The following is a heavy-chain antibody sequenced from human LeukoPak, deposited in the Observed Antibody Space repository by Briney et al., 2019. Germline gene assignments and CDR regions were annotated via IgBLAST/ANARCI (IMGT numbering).Heavy chain of an antibody. D-gene: IGHD7-27*01. V-gene: IGHV1-46*04. Sequence: ASVKVSCKASGNVFTAHYMRWVRQAPGQGLEWMGGINFSGGITRYAQNLEGRVTMTRDTSTTTFYMELSSLRYEDTAVYYCARELSGGYFDYWGQGTLVTVSS. CDR3: ARELSGGYFDY. CDR2: INFSGGIT. J-gene: IGHJ4*02. CDR1: GNVFTAHY.